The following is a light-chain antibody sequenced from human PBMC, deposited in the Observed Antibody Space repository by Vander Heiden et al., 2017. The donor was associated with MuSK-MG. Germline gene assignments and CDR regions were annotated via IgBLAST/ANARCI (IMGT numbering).Light chain of an antibody. Sequence: QSALTQPASVSGSPGQSITISCTGTSSDVGGYNYVSWYQQHPGKAPKLMMYDVSNRPSGVSNRFSGSKAGNTASRNISGLQAEDEADYYCSSYTSSSTPEVFGTGTKVTVL. V-gene: IGLV2-14*01. CDR3: SSYTSSSTPEV. CDR2: DVS. J-gene: IGLJ1*01. CDR1: SSDVGGYNY.